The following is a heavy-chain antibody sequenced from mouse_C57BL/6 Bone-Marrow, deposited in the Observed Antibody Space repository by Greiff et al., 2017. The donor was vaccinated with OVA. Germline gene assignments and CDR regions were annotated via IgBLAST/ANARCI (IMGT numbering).Heavy chain of an antibody. V-gene: IGHV5-6*02. D-gene: IGHD1-1*01. J-gene: IGHJ2*01. Sequence: EVKLEESGGDLVKPGGSLKLSCAASGFTFSSYGMSWVRQTPDKRLEWVATISSGGSYTYYPDSVKGRFTISRDNAKNTLYLQMSSLKSEDTAMYYCARHPSYYGSSLYYFDYWGQGTTLTVSS. CDR1: GFTFSSYG. CDR3: ARHPSYYGSSLYYFDY. CDR2: ISSGGSYT.